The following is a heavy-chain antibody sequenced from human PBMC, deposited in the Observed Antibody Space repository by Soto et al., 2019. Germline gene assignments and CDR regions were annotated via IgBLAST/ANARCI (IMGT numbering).Heavy chain of an antibody. CDR2: ISSSGSTI. CDR3: AREFSSSWYAYDAFDI. D-gene: IGHD6-13*01. Sequence: QVQLVESGGGLVKPGGSLRLSCAASGFTFSDYYMSWIRQAPGKGLEWVSYISSSGSTIYYADSVKGRFTISRDNAKNSLYLQMNRLRAEDTAVYYCAREFSSSWYAYDAFDIWGQGTMVTVSS. V-gene: IGHV3-11*01. CDR1: GFTFSDYY. J-gene: IGHJ3*02.